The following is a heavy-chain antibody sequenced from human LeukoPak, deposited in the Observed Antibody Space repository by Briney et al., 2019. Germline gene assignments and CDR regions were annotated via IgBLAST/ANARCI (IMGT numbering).Heavy chain of an antibody. V-gene: IGHV4-39*07. CDR3: ARGYCSGGSCYSSYYYSYMDV. CDR2: INDSGST. J-gene: IGHJ6*03. Sequence: SETLSLTCTVSGGSISSSSYYWGWIRQPPGKGLEWIGSINDSGSTYYNPSLKSRVTISVDRSKNQFSLKLSSVSAADPAVYYCARGYCSGGSCYSSYYYSYMDVWGKGTTVTVSS. CDR1: GGSISSSSYY. D-gene: IGHD2-15*01.